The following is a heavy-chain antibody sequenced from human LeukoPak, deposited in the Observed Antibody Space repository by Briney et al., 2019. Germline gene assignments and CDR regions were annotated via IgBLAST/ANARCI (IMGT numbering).Heavy chain of an antibody. Sequence: GASVKVSCKASGYTFTSYGISWVRQAPGQGLEWMGWISAYNGNTNYAQKLQGRVTMTTDTSTSTAYMELRSLRSDDTAVYYCARDLVRRPYCDFWSGYHPDGMDVWGQGTTVTVSS. CDR1: GYTFTSYG. CDR2: ISAYNGNT. D-gene: IGHD3-3*01. V-gene: IGHV1-18*01. CDR3: ARDLVRRPYCDFWSGYHPDGMDV. J-gene: IGHJ6*02.